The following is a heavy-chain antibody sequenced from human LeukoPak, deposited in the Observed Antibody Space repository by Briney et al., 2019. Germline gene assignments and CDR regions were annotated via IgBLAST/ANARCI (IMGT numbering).Heavy chain of an antibody. V-gene: IGHV1-69*13. D-gene: IGHD5-24*01. CDR2: IIPIFGTG. Sequence: SVKVSCKASGGTFRNYAISWVRQAPGQGLEWMGGIIPIFGTGNYAQKLQGRVTITADESTSTAYMELSSLTSDDTAVYYCARGGLGDGYNFIGDFDYWGQGTLVTVPS. CDR3: ARGGLGDGYNFIGDFDY. J-gene: IGHJ4*02. CDR1: GGTFRNYA.